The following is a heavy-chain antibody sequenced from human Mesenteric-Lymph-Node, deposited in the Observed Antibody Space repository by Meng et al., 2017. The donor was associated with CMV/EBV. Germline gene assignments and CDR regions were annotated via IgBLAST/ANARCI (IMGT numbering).Heavy chain of an antibody. Sequence: ASVKVSCKASGYTFTSYDINWVRQATGQGLEWMGWISAYNGNTNYAQKLQGRVTMTTDTSTSTAYMELRSLRSDDTAVYYCARDLIVVVPAAYGNEYYFDYWGQGTLVTVSS. D-gene: IGHD2-2*01. CDR3: ARDLIVVVPAAYGNEYYFDY. CDR2: ISAYNGNT. CDR1: GYTFTSYD. J-gene: IGHJ4*02. V-gene: IGHV1-18*01.